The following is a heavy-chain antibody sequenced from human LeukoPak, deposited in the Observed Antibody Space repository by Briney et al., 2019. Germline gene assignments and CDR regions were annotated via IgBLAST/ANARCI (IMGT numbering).Heavy chain of an antibody. Sequence: SETLSLTCTVSGGSIINYYWSWIRQPPGKGLEWIGYIYYSGSTNYNPSLKSRVTISVDTSKNQLSLKLSSVTAADTAVYYCARLRAPRGDYWGQGTLVTVSS. CDR1: GGSIINYY. CDR2: IYYSGST. D-gene: IGHD4-17*01. J-gene: IGHJ4*02. CDR3: ARLRAPRGDY. V-gene: IGHV4-59*12.